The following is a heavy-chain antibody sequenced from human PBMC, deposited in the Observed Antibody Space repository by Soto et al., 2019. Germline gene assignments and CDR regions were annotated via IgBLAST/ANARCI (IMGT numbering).Heavy chain of an antibody. CDR3: AKEQDRYYFDSSGFPTDK. V-gene: IGHV3-23*01. CDR2: IRGSGGST. D-gene: IGHD3-22*01. J-gene: IGHJ4*02. Sequence: XVSLRLSFAASGFTFSSYALTWVRQAPGKGLEWVSGIRGSGGSTYYADSVKGRFTISRDNSKNTLYLQMNSLRAEDTAVYYCAKEQDRYYFDSSGFPTDKWGQGTPVTVSS. CDR1: GFTFSSYA.